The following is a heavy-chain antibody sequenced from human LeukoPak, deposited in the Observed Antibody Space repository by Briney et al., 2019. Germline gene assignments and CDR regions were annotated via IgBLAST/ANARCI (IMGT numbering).Heavy chain of an antibody. D-gene: IGHD6-13*01. CDR2: IDSDGSGT. J-gene: IGHJ4*02. CDR3: ARVSSN. CDR1: GFTFSSYW. Sequence: GGSLRLSCAASGFTFSSYWMHWVRQVPGKGLVWVSHIDSDGSGTTYADSVKGRFTISRDNAKNTLYLQMNSLRAEDTAVYYCARVSSNWGQGTLVTVSS. V-gene: IGHV3-74*01.